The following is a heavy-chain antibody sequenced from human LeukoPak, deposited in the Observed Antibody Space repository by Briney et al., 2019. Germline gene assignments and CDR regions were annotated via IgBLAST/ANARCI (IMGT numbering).Heavy chain of an antibody. V-gene: IGHV1-18*01. CDR3: ARVEDYDVLTGYYIRHFDY. CDR2: ISAYNGNT. D-gene: IGHD3-9*01. CDR1: GYSFTRYG. J-gene: IGHJ4*02. Sequence: AAVKVSFKASGYSFTRYGISWVRQAPAQGLEWMGWISAYNGNTNYAQKLQGRVTMTTESSTKTAYMELRSLRSDDTAVYYCARVEDYDVLTGYYIRHFDYWGQGTLVTVSS.